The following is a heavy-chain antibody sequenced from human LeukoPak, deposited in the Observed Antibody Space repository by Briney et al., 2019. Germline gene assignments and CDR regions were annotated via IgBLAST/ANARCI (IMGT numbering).Heavy chain of an antibody. V-gene: IGHV1-46*01. D-gene: IGHD5-24*01. J-gene: IGHJ4*02. Sequence: ASVKVSCKASGYTFTNYYMHWVRQAPGQGLEWVGMITPSGGDTTYAQKFKGRVTMTRDTSTRTVYMEVSSLTSEDTAVYYCARDLRRGGYNWGCDHWGQGTLVTVSS. CDR3: ARDLRRGGYNWGCDH. CDR2: ITPSGGDT. CDR1: GYTFTNYY.